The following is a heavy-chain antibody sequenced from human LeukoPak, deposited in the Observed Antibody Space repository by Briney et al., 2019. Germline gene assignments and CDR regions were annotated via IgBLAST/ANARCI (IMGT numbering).Heavy chain of an antibody. J-gene: IGHJ4*02. Sequence: SETLSLTCTVSGGSISGYRWSWVRQSSGKGLEWIGYIYYSGSTYYNPSLKSRVTISVDTSKNQFSLKLSSVTAADTAVYYCARVPHYYGSGSYAAFDYWGQGTLVTVSS. CDR3: ARVPHYYGSGSYAAFDY. CDR1: GGSISGYR. CDR2: IYYSGST. V-gene: IGHV4-59*06. D-gene: IGHD3-10*01.